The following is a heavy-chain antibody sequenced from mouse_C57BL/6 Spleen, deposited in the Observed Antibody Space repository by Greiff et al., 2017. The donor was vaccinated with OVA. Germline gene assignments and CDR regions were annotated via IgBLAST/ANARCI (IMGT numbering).Heavy chain of an antibody. CDR1: GYSITSGYD. CDR3: ARDDTTVVGGGFAY. V-gene: IGHV3-1*01. CDR2: ISYSGST. J-gene: IGHJ3*01. D-gene: IGHD1-1*01. Sequence: EVKLMESGPGMVKPSQSLSLTCTVTGYSITSGYDWHWIRHFPGNKLEWMGYISYSGSTNYNPSLKSRISITHDTSKNHFFLKLNSVTTEDTATHYCARDDTTVVGGGFAYWGQGTLVTVSA.